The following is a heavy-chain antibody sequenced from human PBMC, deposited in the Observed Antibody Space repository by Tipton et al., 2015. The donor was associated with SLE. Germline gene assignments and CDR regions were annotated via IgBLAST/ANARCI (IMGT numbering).Heavy chain of an antibody. CDR1: GGSFSGYY. J-gene: IGHJ3*02. CDR2: INHSGST. V-gene: IGHV4-34*01. CDR3: VRGSSLAAFDI. Sequence: TLSLTCAVYGGSFSGYYWSWIRQPPGKGLEWIGEINHSGSTNYNPSLKSRVTISVDTSKNQFSLKLSSVTAADTAVYYCVRGSSLAAFDIWGQGTMVTVSS.